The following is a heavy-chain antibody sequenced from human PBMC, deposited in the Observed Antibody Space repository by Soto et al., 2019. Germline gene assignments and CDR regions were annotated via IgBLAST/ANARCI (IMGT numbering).Heavy chain of an antibody. Sequence: SEILSLPCTVSGGSISSYYWSWIRQPPGKGLEWIGYIYYSGSTNYNPSLKSRVTISVDTSKNQFSLKLSSVTAADTAVYYCASISAVAGFGAFDIWGQGTMVTVSS. J-gene: IGHJ3*02. V-gene: IGHV4-59*01. CDR2: IYYSGST. D-gene: IGHD6-19*01. CDR3: ASISAVAGFGAFDI. CDR1: GGSISSYY.